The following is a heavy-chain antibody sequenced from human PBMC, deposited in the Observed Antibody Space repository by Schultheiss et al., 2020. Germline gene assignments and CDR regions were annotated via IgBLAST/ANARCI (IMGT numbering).Heavy chain of an antibody. CDR3: AHYYGSGSYGTFDP. CDR2: IYYSGST. J-gene: IGHJ5*02. Sequence: SETLSLTCTVSGGSISSGGYYWSWIRQHPGKGLEWIGYIYYSGSTNYNPSLKSRVTISVDTSKNQFSLKLSSVTAADTAVYYCAHYYGSGSYGTFDPWGQGTLVTVSS. V-gene: IGHV4-31*03. CDR1: GGSISSGGYY. D-gene: IGHD3-10*01.